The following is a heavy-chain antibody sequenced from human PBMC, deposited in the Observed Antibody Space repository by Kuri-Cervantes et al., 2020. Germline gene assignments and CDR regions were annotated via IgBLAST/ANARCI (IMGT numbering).Heavy chain of an antibody. CDR3: AKDIFYDSSGGYLDY. CDR2: ISSGSSYI. D-gene: IGHD3-22*01. J-gene: IGHJ4*02. Sequence: GESLKISCAGSGFTFSSYNMNWVRQAPGKGLEWVSFISSGSSYIYYADSVKGRFTVSRDNAKNSLHLQMNSLRAEDTALYYCAKDIFYDSSGGYLDYWGQGTLVTVSS. CDR1: GFTFSSYN. V-gene: IGHV3-21*04.